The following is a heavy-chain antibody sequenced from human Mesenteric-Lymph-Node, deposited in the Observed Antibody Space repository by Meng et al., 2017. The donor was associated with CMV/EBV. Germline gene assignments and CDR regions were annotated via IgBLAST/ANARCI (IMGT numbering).Heavy chain of an antibody. CDR2: INTNTGNP. J-gene: IGHJ4*02. V-gene: IGHV7-4-1*02. Sequence: SGYPFTIYAMNWVRQAPGQGLEWMGWINTNTGNPTYAQGFTGRFVFSLGTSVSTAYLQINSLKAEDTAVYYCARGDPQQIGWASYFDYWGQGTLVTVSS. CDR1: GYPFTIYA. CDR3: ARGDPQQIGWASYFDY. D-gene: IGHD3-16*01.